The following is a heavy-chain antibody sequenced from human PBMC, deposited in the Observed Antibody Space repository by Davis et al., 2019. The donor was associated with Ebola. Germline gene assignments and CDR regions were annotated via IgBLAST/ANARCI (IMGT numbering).Heavy chain of an antibody. CDR3: ARALSATYDYYVDV. CDR2: INPKSSGT. J-gene: IGHJ6*03. CDR1: GYTFIDNY. Sequence: AASVKVSCKASGYTFIDNYIHWMRQAPGQGPEWMGWINPKSSGTKYAQRFQDWVTMTRDTSITTAYVELSGLTSDDTAIYYCARALSATYDYYVDVWGKGTAVTVSS. V-gene: IGHV1-2*04. D-gene: IGHD2-8*01.